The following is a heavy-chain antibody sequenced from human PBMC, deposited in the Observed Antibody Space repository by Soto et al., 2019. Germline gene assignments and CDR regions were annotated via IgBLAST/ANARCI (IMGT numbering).Heavy chain of an antibody. J-gene: IGHJ5*02. CDR3: ARAGAAAGEGWFDP. CDR1: GGSISSGGYY. D-gene: IGHD6-13*01. CDR2: IYYSGST. V-gene: IGHV4-31*03. Sequence: PSETLSLTCTVSGGSISSGGYYWSWIRQHPGKGLEWIGYIYYSGSTYYNPSLKSRVTISVDTSKNQFSLKLSSVTAADTAVYYCARAGAAAGEGWFDPWGQGTLVTVSS.